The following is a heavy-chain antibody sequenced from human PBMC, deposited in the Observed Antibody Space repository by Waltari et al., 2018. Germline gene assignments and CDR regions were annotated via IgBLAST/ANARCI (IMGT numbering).Heavy chain of an antibody. D-gene: IGHD2-15*01. J-gene: IGHJ5*02. CDR3: ARDFCSGGSCYQGYPNWFDP. V-gene: IGHV4-39*07. CDR2: IYYSGST. CDR1: GGSISSSSYY. Sequence: QLQLQESGPGLVKPSETLSLTCTVSGGSISSSSYYWGWIRQPPGKGLEWIGSIYYSGSTYYNPSLKSRVTISVDTSKNQFSLKLSSVTAADTAVYYCARDFCSGGSCYQGYPNWFDPWGQGTLVTVSS.